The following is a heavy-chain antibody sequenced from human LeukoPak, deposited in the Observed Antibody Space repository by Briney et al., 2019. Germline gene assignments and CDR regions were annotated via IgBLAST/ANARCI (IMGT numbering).Heavy chain of an antibody. CDR3: AAPGADSSGYYLGY. CDR1: GGSISSYY. CDR2: IYYSGST. J-gene: IGHJ4*02. Sequence: SETLSLTCTVSGGSISSYYWSWIRQPPGKGLEWIGYIYYSGSTNYNPSLKSRVTISVDTSKNQFSLKLSSVTAADTAVYYCAAPGADSSGYYLGYWGQGTLVTVSS. V-gene: IGHV4-59*08. D-gene: IGHD3-22*01.